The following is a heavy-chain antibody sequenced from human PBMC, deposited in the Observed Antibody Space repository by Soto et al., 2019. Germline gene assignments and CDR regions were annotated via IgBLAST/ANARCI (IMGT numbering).Heavy chain of an antibody. CDR2: IKQDGNDK. V-gene: IGHV3-7*01. Sequence: GGSLRLSCAASGFSFSNYCMGWVRQAPGKGLEWVANIKQDGNDKYYVDSVKGRFTISRDNAKNSLYLQMNSLRAEDTAVYYCARIDKTTIWKNDFWGQGTLVTVSS. CDR1: GFSFSNYC. CDR3: ARIDKTTIWKNDF. D-gene: IGHD3-9*01. J-gene: IGHJ4*02.